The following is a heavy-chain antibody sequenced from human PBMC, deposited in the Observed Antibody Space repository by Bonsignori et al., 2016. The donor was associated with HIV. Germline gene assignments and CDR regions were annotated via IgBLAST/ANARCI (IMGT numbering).Heavy chain of an antibody. CDR1: GGSFSGYY. J-gene: IGHJ4*02. CDR3: ARVRLKGYNYGQFDY. Sequence: SETLSLTCAVYGGSFSGYYWSWIRQPPGKGLEWIGEINHSGSTNYNPSLKSRVTISVDTSKSQFSLKLSSVTAADTSVYYCARVRLKGYNYGQFDYWGQGTWSPSPQ. D-gene: IGHD5-18*01. CDR2: INHSGST. V-gene: IGHV4-34*01.